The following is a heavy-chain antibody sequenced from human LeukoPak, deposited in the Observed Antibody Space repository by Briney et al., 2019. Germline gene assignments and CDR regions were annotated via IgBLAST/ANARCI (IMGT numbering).Heavy chain of an antibody. Sequence: GGSLRLSCAASGFTFSSYEMNWVRQAPGKGLEWVSYISSSGSTIYYADSVKGRFTISRDNAKNSLYLQMNSLRAEDTAVYYCARVRGSGGSWRDFGYWGQGTLVTVSS. CDR1: GFTFSSYE. V-gene: IGHV3-48*03. CDR3: ARVRGSGGSWRDFGY. CDR2: ISSSGSTI. D-gene: IGHD2-15*01. J-gene: IGHJ4*02.